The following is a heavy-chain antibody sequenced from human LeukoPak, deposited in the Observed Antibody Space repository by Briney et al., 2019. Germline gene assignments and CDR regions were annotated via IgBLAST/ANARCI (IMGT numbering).Heavy chain of an antibody. CDR2: INPSGGST. D-gene: IGHD1-1*01. CDR3: AREEYNDYYYYGMDV. Sequence: ASVKVSCKASGYTFTSYYMHWVRQAPGQGLEWMGIINPSGGSTSYAQKFQGRVTMTRDTSTSTVYMELSSLRSEDTAVYYCAREEYNDYYYYGMDVWGQGTTVTVSS. V-gene: IGHV1-46*01. J-gene: IGHJ6*02. CDR1: GYTFTSYY.